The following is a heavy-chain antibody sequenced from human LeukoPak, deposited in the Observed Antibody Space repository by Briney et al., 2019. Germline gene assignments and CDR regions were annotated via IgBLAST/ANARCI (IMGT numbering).Heavy chain of an antibody. D-gene: IGHD3-3*01. CDR1: GGSISSGGHY. CDR3: ARDEAIFGAGYYYGMDV. Sequence: SETLSLTCIVSGGSISSGGHYWSWIRQHPGKGLEWIGYINCSGSTYYNPSLKSRVTISVDTSQNQFSLKLSSVTAADTAVYYCARDEAIFGAGYYYGMDVWRQGTTVTVSS. V-gene: IGHV4-31*03. J-gene: IGHJ6*01. CDR2: INCSGST.